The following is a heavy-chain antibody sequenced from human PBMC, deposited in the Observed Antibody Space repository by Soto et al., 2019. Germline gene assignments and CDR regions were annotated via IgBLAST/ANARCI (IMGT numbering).Heavy chain of an antibody. CDR1: GFTFSSYS. J-gene: IGHJ4*02. Sequence: ESGGGLVKPGGSLRLSCAASGFTFSSYSMNWVRQAPGKGLEWVSSISSSSSYIYYADSVKGRFTISRDNAKNSLYLQMNSLRAEDTAVYYCAREAPIVVVPAAQGAFDYWGQGTLVTVSS. D-gene: IGHD2-2*01. CDR3: AREAPIVVVPAAQGAFDY. CDR2: ISSSSSYI. V-gene: IGHV3-21*01.